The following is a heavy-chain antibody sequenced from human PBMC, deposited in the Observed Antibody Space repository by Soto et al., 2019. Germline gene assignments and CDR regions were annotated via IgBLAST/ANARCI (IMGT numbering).Heavy chain of an antibody. J-gene: IGHJ4*02. Sequence: GASVKVSCKASGYTFTSYGISWVRQAPGQGLEWMGWISAYNGNTNYAQKLQGRVTMTTDTSTSTAYMELRSLRSDDTAVYYCARDRYYGSGSYYNVVVPSGVYFDYWGQGTLVTVSS. CDR3: ARDRYYGSGSYYNVVVPSGVYFDY. CDR2: ISAYNGNT. CDR1: GYTFTSYG. D-gene: IGHD3-10*01. V-gene: IGHV1-18*01.